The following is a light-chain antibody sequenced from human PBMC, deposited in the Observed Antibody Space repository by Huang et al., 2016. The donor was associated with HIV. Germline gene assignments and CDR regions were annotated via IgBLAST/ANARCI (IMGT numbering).Light chain of an antibody. Sequence: VLTQSPGTLSLAPGERAALSCRASQNITNNFLAWYQQKSGQAPRRLIYGAASRAIGIPARFSGSGSGTDFTLTISRLEPQDSALYYCQQYLTSPLTFGGGTNMEIK. V-gene: IGKV3-20*01. CDR3: QQYLTSPLT. J-gene: IGKJ4*01. CDR1: QNITNNF. CDR2: GAA.